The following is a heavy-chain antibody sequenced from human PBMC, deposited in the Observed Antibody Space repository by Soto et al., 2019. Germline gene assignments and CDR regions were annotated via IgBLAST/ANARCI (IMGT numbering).Heavy chain of an antibody. Sequence: EVQPVETGGGLIQPGGSLRLSCAASGFTVSSNYMSWVRQAPGKGLEWVSVIYSGGSTYYADSVKGRFTISRDNSENTLYLQMNSLRAEDTAVYYCARDRDSSTWYFDLWGRGTLVTVSS. CDR3: ARDRDSSTWYFDL. CDR2: IYSGGST. V-gene: IGHV3-53*02. D-gene: IGHD3-22*01. CDR1: GFTVSSNY. J-gene: IGHJ2*01.